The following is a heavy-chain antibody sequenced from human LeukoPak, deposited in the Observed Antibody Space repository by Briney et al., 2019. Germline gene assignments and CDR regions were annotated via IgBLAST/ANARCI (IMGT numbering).Heavy chain of an antibody. V-gene: IGHV1-18*01. CDR2: ISAYNGNT. D-gene: IGHD3-10*01. Sequence: ASVKVSCTASGHPYTSYGTSWWRQAPGQGLEGMGWISAYNGNTNYAQKLQGRVTMTTDTSTSTAYMELRSLRSDDTAVYYCARDRVTRERWFDPWGQGTLVTVSS. CDR1: GHPYTSYG. J-gene: IGHJ5*02. CDR3: ARDRVTRERWFDP.